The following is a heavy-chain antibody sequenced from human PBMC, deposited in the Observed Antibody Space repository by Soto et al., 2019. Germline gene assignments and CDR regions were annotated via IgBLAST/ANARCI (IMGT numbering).Heavy chain of an antibody. CDR1: GGAITSDDYY. D-gene: IGHD5-18*01. CDR3: ARGGIYTYDDGDAFDI. Sequence: QVQLQESGPGLVKPSQTLSLTCTVSGGAITSDDYYWTSIRQPPGQGLEWIGSTYYRGSSNFNPSLKSRLTVSLDTSKNQFSLKLTSVTAADTAVYFCARGGIYTYDDGDAFDIWGQGTIVSVSS. CDR2: TYYRGSS. V-gene: IGHV4-30-4*01. J-gene: IGHJ3*02.